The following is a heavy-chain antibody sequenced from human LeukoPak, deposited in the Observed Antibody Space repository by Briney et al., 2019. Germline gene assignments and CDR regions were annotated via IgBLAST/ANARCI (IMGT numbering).Heavy chain of an antibody. CDR3: ARVVDGSYYDSDAFDI. CDR2: ISAYNGNT. Sequence: ASVKVSCKASGYTFTSYGISWVRQAPGQGLEWMGWISAYNGNTNYAQKLQGRVTMTTDTSTSTAYMELRSLRSDVTAVYYCARVVDGSYYDSDAFDIWGQGTMVTVSS. D-gene: IGHD1-26*01. J-gene: IGHJ3*02. V-gene: IGHV1-18*01. CDR1: GYTFTSYG.